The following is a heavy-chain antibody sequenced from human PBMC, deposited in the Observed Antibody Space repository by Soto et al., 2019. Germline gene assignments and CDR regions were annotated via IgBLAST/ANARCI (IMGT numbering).Heavy chain of an antibody. J-gene: IGHJ4*02. D-gene: IGHD3-22*01. CDR3: ARGGSGYSYYFDY. V-gene: IGHV4-31*03. Sequence: QVQLQESGPGLVKPSQTLSLTCTVSGGSISSGGYYWSWIRQHPGKGLEWIGYIYYSGSTYYNPSLKSRVTISVDTDKNQFSLKLSSVTAADTAVYYCARGGSGYSYYFDYWGQGTLVTVSS. CDR1: GGSISSGGYY. CDR2: IYYSGST.